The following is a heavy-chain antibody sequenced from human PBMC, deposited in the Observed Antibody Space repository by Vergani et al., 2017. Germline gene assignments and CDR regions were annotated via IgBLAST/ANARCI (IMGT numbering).Heavy chain of an antibody. J-gene: IGHJ5*02. CDR3: AKGVGSTVSWFDP. V-gene: IGHV3-23*01. Sequence: FTISRDNSKNTLYLQMNSLRAEDTAVYYCAKGVGSTVSWFDPWGQGTLVTVSS. D-gene: IGHD6-13*01.